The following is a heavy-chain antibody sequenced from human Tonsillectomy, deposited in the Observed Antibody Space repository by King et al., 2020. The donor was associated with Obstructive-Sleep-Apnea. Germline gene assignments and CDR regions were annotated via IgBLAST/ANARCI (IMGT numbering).Heavy chain of an antibody. CDR2: ISSSSSYI. CDR1: GFTFSSYS. D-gene: IGHD3-22*01. J-gene: IGHJ6*02. CDR3: ASGGGTYYYDSSGYYSNYGMDV. V-gene: IGHV3-21*01. Sequence: VQLVESGGGLVKPGGSLRLSCAASGFTFSSYSMNWVRQAPGKGLEWVSSISSSSSYIYYADSVKGRFTISRDNAKNALYLQMNSLGAEDTAVYYCASGGGTYYYDSSGYYSNYGMDVWGQGTTVTVSS.